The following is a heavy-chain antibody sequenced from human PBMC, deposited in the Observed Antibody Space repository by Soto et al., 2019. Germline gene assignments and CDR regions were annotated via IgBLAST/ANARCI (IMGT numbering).Heavy chain of an antibody. J-gene: IGHJ2*01. CDR2: ISGSGSST. Sequence: EVQLLESGGGLVQPGGSLRLSCAASGFTFSSYAMTWVRQAPGKGLEWVPAISGSGSSTYYADSVKGRFTISRDNSKDTLYLLMTRLRAEDTAVYYCAKDLEGFVWYFDLWGRGTLVTVSS. V-gene: IGHV3-23*01. CDR1: GFTFSSYA. CDR3: AKDLEGFVWYFDL. D-gene: IGHD1-1*01.